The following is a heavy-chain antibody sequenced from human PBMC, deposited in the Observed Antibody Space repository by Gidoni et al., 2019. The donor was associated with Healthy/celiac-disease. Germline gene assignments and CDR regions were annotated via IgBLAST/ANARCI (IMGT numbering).Heavy chain of an antibody. Sequence: EVQLVESGGGLVQPGGSLRLSCAASGFTFSSYSMNWVRQAPGKGLEWVSYISSSSSTIYYADSVKGRFTISRDNAKNSLYLQMNSLRAEDTAVYYCARGGGYPYNWFDPWGQGTLVTVSS. D-gene: IGHD2-15*01. CDR2: ISSSSSTI. CDR3: ARGGGYPYNWFDP. V-gene: IGHV3-48*04. CDR1: GFTFSSYS. J-gene: IGHJ5*02.